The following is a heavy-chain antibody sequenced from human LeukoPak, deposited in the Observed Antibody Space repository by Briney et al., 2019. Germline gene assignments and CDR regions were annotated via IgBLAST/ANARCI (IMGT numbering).Heavy chain of an antibody. J-gene: IGHJ1*01. CDR1: GFTFNNYA. V-gene: IGHV3-23*01. CDR3: AKDQGIQLWLKYFQH. D-gene: IGHD5-18*01. CDR2: ISGSGGTT. Sequence: GGSLRLSCAASGFTFNNYAMTWVRQAPGKGLEWVSAISGSGGTTLYADSVKGRFTISRDNSKSTLYLQMNSLRAEDTAVYYCAKDQGIQLWLKYFQHWGQGTLVTPSA.